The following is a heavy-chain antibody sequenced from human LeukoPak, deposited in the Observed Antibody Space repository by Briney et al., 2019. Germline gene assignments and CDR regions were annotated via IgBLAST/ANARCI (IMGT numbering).Heavy chain of an antibody. CDR3: ARDRIAARSPIDY. J-gene: IGHJ4*02. CDR1: GFTFSSYS. CDR2: ISSSSSYI. Sequence: PGGSLRLSCAASGFTFSSYSMNWVRQAPGKGLEWVSSISSSSSYIYYADSVKGRFTISRDNAKNSLYPQMNSLRAEDTAVYYCARDRIAARSPIDYWGQGTLVTVSS. D-gene: IGHD6-6*01. V-gene: IGHV3-21*01.